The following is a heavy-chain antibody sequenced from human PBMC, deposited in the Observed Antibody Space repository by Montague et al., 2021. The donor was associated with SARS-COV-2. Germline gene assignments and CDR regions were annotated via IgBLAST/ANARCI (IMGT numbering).Heavy chain of an antibody. CDR2: IYYSGST. J-gene: IGHJ6*02. Sequence: SETLSLTCTVSGGSISSSSYYWGWIRQPPGKGLEWIGSIYYSGSTYYNPSLKSRVTISVDTSKNQFSLKLSSVTAADTAVYYCARAFTDWLRYYGIDIWGRGTTVTVSS. V-gene: IGHV4-39*01. D-gene: IGHD3-9*01. CDR3: ARAFTDWLRYYGIDI. CDR1: GGSISSSSYY.